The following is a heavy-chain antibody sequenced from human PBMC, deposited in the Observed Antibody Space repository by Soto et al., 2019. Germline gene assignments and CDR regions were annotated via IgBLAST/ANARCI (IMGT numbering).Heavy chain of an antibody. CDR2: IITIFGTA. D-gene: IGHD2-15*01. CDR3: AIETPVVTPFDY. Sequence: ASVKVSCKASGYTFTSYGISWGRQAPGQGLEWMGWIITIFGTANYAQKFQGRVTITADESTSTAYMELSSLRSEDTAVYYCAIETPVVTPFDYWGQGTLVTVSS. CDR1: GYTFTSYG. J-gene: IGHJ4*02. V-gene: IGHV1-69*13.